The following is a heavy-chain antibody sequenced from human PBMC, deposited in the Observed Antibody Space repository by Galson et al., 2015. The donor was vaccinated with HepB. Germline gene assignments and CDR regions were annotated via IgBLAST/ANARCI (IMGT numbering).Heavy chain of an antibody. Sequence: SVKVSCKASGYTFTYRYLHWVRQAPGQALEWMGWITPFNGNTNYAQKFQDRVTITRDRSMSTAYMELSSLRSEDTAMYYCASGPSNYGDYEGLWWFDPWGQGTLVTVSS. J-gene: IGHJ5*02. CDR3: ASGPSNYGDYEGLWWFDP. V-gene: IGHV1-45*02. D-gene: IGHD4-17*01. CDR1: GYTFTYRY. CDR2: ITPFNGNT.